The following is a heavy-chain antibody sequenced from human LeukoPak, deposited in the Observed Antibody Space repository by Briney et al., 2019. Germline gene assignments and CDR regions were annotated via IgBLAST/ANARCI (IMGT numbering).Heavy chain of an antibody. CDR3: AKDRISGDPKFFDL. D-gene: IGHD3-3*01. J-gene: IGHJ2*01. CDR2: ISDGGT. CDR1: GFTFSTYA. Sequence: GGSLRLSCAASGFTFSTYAMSGVRQAPGKGLDWVSAISDGGTYHADSVKGRFTISRDSSKNTLYLQMNSLRAEDTALYYCAKDRISGDPKFFDLWGRGTLVTVSS. V-gene: IGHV3-23*01.